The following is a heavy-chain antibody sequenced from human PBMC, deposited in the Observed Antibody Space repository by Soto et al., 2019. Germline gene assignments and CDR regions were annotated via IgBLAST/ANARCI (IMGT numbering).Heavy chain of an antibody. CDR3: ARMETFGSLNWFDP. V-gene: IGHV1-8*01. Sequence: ASVTVSCKASGSSFTNNDVSWVRQATGQGLEWMGWMNPGSGDTGYAQKFQGRVTMTRDISIATAYMELSSLRSDDTAIYYCARMETFGSLNWFDPWGQGTRVTVSS. D-gene: IGHD3-16*01. CDR2: MNPGSGDT. CDR1: GSSFTNND. J-gene: IGHJ5*02.